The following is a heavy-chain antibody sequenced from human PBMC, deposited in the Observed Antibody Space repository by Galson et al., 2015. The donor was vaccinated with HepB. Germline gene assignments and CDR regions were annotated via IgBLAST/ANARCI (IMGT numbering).Heavy chain of an antibody. J-gene: IGHJ6*02. CDR1: GYTFTSYY. CDR2: INPSGGST. CDR3: ARGDYDSSGYLPEGMDV. Sequence: SVKVSCKASGYTFTSYYMHWVRQAPGQGLEWMGIINPSGGSTSYAQKFQGRVTMTRDTSTSTVYMELSSLRFEDTAVYYCARGDYDSSGYLPEGMDVWGQGTTVTVSS. D-gene: IGHD3-22*01. V-gene: IGHV1-46*01.